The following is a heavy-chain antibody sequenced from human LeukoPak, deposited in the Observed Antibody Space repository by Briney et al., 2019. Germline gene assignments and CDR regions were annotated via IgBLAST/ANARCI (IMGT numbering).Heavy chain of an antibody. CDR2: IWYDGSNK. D-gene: IGHD4-17*01. V-gene: IGHV3-33*03. Sequence: GRSLRLSCAASGFTFSSYGMHWVRQAPGKGLEWVAVIWYDGSNKYYADSVKGRFTISRDNSKNTLWLEMNNLRTDDTAVYYCAKDRDDYGNDCWGQGVLVTVST. CDR1: GFTFSSYG. J-gene: IGHJ4*02. CDR3: AKDRDDYGNDC.